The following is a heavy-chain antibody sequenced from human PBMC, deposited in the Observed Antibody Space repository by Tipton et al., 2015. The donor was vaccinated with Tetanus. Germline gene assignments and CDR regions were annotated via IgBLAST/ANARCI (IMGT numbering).Heavy chain of an antibody. D-gene: IGHD6-13*01. Sequence: SLRLSCAASGFTFSSYAMSWVRQAPGKGLEWVSGISGSGGTTNYADSVKGRFTISRDNSKNTLYLQMNSLRAEDTAVYYCAKGGGHSGSWSDYLDSWGQGTLVTVSS. V-gene: IGHV3-23*01. J-gene: IGHJ4*02. CDR3: AKGGGHSGSWSDYLDS. CDR1: GFTFSSYA. CDR2: ISGSGGTT.